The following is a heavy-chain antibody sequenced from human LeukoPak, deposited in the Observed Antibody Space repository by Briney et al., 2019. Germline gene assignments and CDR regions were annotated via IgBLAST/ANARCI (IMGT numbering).Heavy chain of an antibody. CDR2: SYYSGST. CDR3: ATAGRFFSPFVY. V-gene: IGHV4-31*03. CDR1: GGSISSGGYY. D-gene: IGHD2-21*01. Sequence: SQTRSLTCTVSGGSISSGGYYWSWIRQHPGKGLEWIGYSYYSGSTYYNPSLKSRVTISVDTSKKQFSLQLSSVTGADTAVYYCATAGRFFSPFVYWGEGNLVTASS. J-gene: IGHJ4*02.